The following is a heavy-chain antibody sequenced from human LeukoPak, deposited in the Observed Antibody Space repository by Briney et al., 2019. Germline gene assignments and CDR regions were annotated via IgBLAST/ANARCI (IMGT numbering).Heavy chain of an antibody. CDR3: ARWSFGELGPFGY. CDR2: IFHSGST. D-gene: IGHD3-10*01. V-gene: IGHV4-38-2*01. J-gene: IGHJ4*02. Sequence: SETLSLTCAVFGYSISSGYSWGWIRQPPGKGLEWIGSIFHSGSTYYNPSLKSRVTISIDTSKNQFSLKPNSVTAADTAVYYCARWSFGELGPFGYWGQGTLVTVSS. CDR1: GYSISSGYS.